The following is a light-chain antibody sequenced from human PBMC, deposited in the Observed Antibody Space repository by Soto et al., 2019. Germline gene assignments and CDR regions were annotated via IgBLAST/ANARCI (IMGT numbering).Light chain of an antibody. CDR2: GVS. CDR3: QQYGSSPRT. CDR1: QSVNSNF. V-gene: IGKV3-20*01. J-gene: IGKJ2*01. Sequence: EIVLTQSLGTLSLSPGESATLSCRASQSVNSNFFAWYQQKPGQAPRLLIYGVSTRATGIPDRFTGSGSGTDFALTISGLEPEDFAIYYCQQYGSSPRTFGQGTRVDMK.